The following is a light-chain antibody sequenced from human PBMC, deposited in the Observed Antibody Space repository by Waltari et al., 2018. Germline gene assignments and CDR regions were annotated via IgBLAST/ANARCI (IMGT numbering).Light chain of an antibody. CDR2: DAS. CDR3: QKYVSLPAT. CDR1: QRVSRS. Sequence: EIVLTQSPGTLSLSPGERATLSCRASQRVSRSLARYQQKPGQAPRLLIYDASTRATGIPDRFSGSGSGTDFSLTISRLEPEDFAVYYCQKYVSLPATFGQGTKVEIK. V-gene: IGKV3-20*01. J-gene: IGKJ1*01.